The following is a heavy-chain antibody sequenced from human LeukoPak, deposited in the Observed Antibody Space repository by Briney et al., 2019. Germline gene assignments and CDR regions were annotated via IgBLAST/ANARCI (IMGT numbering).Heavy chain of an antibody. CDR3: ATDDGMGGLDY. J-gene: IGHJ4*02. D-gene: IGHD1-14*01. CDR2: ISSDGSNT. Sequence: GGSLRLSCATSGFTFINKVLHWVRQAPGKGLEWVAVISSDGSNTYHAESVRGRFTISRDNSDNSLFLQMSYLRTEDTAVYYCATDDGMGGLDYWGQGTLVTVSS. V-gene: IGHV3-30-3*01. CDR1: GFTFINKV.